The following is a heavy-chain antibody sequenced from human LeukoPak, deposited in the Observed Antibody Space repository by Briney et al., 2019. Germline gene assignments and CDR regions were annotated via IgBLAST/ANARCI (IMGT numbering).Heavy chain of an antibody. CDR2: ISGSGGST. CDR3: AKEKTIVGATIRGYFDY. V-gene: IGHV3-23*01. D-gene: IGHD1-26*01. Sequence: QPGGSLRLSCAASGFTFSSYAMSWVRQAPGKGLEWVSAISGSGGSTYYADSVKGRFTISRDNSKNTLYLQMNSLRAEDTALYYCAKEKTIVGATIRGYFDYWGQGTLVTVSS. J-gene: IGHJ4*02. CDR1: GFTFSSYA.